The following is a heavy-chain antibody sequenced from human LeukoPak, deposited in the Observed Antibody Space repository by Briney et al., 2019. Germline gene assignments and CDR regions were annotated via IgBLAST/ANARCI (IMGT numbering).Heavy chain of an antibody. J-gene: IGHJ3*02. CDR3: ARAAAGLNNDAFDI. CDR1: GYSFTNYY. D-gene: IGHD6-13*01. CDR2: INPSGGST. V-gene: IGHV1-46*01. Sequence: ASVKVSCKASGYSFTNYYMHWVRQAPGQGLEWMGIINPSGGSTSYAQRFQGRVTMTRDTSTSTVYMDLSSLRSEDTAVYYCARAAAGLNNDAFDIWGQGTVVTVSS.